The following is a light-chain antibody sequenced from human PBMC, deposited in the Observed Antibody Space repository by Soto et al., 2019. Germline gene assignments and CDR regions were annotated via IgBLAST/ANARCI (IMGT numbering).Light chain of an antibody. CDR3: QQYGTSPFT. CDR2: GAS. Sequence: EIVLTQSPGTLSLSPGERATLSCRASQTVNNNYLTWYQQTPGQAPRLLIYGASSRDTGIPDKFSGSGSGTDFTLTIIRLEPEDFAVYYWQQYGTSPFTFGPGTKVDIK. V-gene: IGKV3-20*01. J-gene: IGKJ3*01. CDR1: QTVNNNY.